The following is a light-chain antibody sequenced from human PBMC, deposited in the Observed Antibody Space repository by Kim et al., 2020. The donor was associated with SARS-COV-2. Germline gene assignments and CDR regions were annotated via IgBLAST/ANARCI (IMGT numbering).Light chain of an antibody. J-gene: IGLJ2*01. CDR1: KLGDKY. CDR2: QDS. CDR3: QAWDSSTE. Sequence: SYELTQPPSVSVSPGQTASITCSGDKLGDKYACWYQQKPGQSPVLVIYQDSKRPSGIPERFSGSNSGNTATLTISGTQAMDEADYYCQAWDSSTEFDGGT. V-gene: IGLV3-1*01.